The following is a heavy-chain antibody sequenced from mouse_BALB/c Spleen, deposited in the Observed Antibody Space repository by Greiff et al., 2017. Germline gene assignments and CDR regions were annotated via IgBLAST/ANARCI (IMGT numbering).Heavy chain of an antibody. J-gene: IGHJ4*01. D-gene: IGHD2-1*01. CDR2: IDPANGNT. CDR3: AIYYGYAMDY. V-gene: IGHV14-3*02. CDR1: GFNIKDTY. Sequence: EVQLQQSGAELVKPGASVKLSCTASGFNIKDTYMHWVKQRPEQGLEWIGRIDPANGNTKYDPKFQGKATITADTSSNTAYLQLSSLTSEDTAVYYCAIYYGYAMDYWGQGTSVTVSS.